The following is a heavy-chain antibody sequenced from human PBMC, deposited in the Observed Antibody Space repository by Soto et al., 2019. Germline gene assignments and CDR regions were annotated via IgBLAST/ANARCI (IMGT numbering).Heavy chain of an antibody. CDR3: ARGVLRFLEWLLYPDAFDS. J-gene: IGHJ3*02. CDR2: ISAYNGNT. V-gene: IGHV1-18*04. CDR1: GYTFTSYG. Sequence: QVQLVQSGAEVKKPGASVKVSCKASGYTFTSYGISWVRQAPGQGLEWMGWISAYNGNTNYAQKLQGRVTMTTDTSTSTAYMELRSLRSDDTAVYYCARGVLRFLEWLLYPDAFDSWGQGTMVTVSS. D-gene: IGHD3-3*01.